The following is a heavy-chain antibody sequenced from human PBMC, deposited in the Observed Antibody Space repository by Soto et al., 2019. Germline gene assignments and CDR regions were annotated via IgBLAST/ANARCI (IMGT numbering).Heavy chain of an antibody. CDR3: ARALTEFDY. V-gene: IGHV1-46*01. Sequence: QVRLLQSGTEVKQPGASLRVSCKASGYTFSSYYIHWVRQAPGQGLEWMGIINPTGGETSYAKRFQGRVTMTTDTSTSTVYMELSSLTSDDTAMYYCARALTEFDYRGPGTLVTVSS. CDR2: INPTGGET. D-gene: IGHD7-27*01. J-gene: IGHJ4*02. CDR1: GYTFSSYY.